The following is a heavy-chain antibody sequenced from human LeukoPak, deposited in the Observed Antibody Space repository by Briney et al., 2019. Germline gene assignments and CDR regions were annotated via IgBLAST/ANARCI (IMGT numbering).Heavy chain of an antibody. D-gene: IGHD5-18*01. CDR1: GYTFTGYY. V-gene: IGHV1-2*02. J-gene: IGHJ4*02. Sequence: ASVKVSCKASGYTFTGYYMHWVRQAPGQGLEWMGWINPNSGGTNYAQKFQGRVTMTRDTSISTAYMELSRLRSDDTAVYYCARGDTAMVTSRFAYWGQGTLVTVSS. CDR2: INPNSGGT. CDR3: ARGDTAMVTSRFAY.